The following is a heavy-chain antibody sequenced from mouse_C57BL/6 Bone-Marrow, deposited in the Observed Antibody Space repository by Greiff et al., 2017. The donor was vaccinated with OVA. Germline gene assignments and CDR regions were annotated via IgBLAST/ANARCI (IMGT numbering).Heavy chain of an antibody. V-gene: IGHV1-15*01. CDR2: IDPETGGT. CDR1: GYTFTDYE. J-gene: IGHJ4*01. CDR3: TIYDAMDY. Sequence: LQQSGAELVRPGASVTLSCKASGYTFTDYEMHWVKQTPVHGLEWIGAIDPETGGTAYTQKFKGKAILTADKSSSTAYMELRSLTSEDSAVYYCTIYDAMDYWGQGTSVTVSS.